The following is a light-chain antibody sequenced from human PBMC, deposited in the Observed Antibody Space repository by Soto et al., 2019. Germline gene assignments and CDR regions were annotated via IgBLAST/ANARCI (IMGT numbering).Light chain of an antibody. CDR1: QYINTR. V-gene: IGKV3-11*01. J-gene: IGKJ1*01. CDR2: QTS. Sequence: EIALTQSPATLSSFPGERVALSCRASQYINTRLAWYQHRPGQAPRLLIYQTSIRAAGIPARFSASGSGTDFTLTISDVQPEDFALYYCHQRQSWPRTFGQGTKVDIK. CDR3: HQRQSWPRT.